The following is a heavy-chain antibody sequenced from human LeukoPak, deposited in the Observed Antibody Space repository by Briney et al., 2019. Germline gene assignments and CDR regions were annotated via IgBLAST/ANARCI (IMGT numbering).Heavy chain of an antibody. J-gene: IGHJ5*02. V-gene: IGHV4-4*07. CDR1: RGSISSYY. CDR2: IYTSGST. Sequence: PSETLSLTCTVSRGSISSYYWSWMRQPAGKGLEWIGRIYTSGSTNYNPSLKSRVTISVDTSKNQFSLKLSSVTAADTAVYYCARLLLRSWFDPWGRGTLVTVSS. CDR3: ARLLLRSWFDP. D-gene: IGHD3-10*01.